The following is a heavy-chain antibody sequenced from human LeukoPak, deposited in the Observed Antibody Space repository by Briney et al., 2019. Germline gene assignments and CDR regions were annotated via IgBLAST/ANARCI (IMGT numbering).Heavy chain of an antibody. J-gene: IGHJ6*02. Sequence: GGSLRLSCAASGFTFRSYGMHWVRQAPGRGLEWVAVISYDGSNEYYVDPVKGRFNISRGNSKNALYLQMHSLRVEDTARYYCAKGGNDFYYYGLDVWGQGTTVTVSS. CDR2: ISYDGSNE. CDR1: GFTFRSYG. V-gene: IGHV3-30*18. D-gene: IGHD1-1*01. CDR3: AKGGNDFYYYGLDV.